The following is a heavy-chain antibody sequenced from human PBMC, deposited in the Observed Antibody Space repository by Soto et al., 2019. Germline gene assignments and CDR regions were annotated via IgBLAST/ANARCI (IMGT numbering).Heavy chain of an antibody. CDR1: GFTFSTYG. V-gene: IGHV3-33*06. Sequence: QVQLVESGGGVVQPGRSLRLSCAASGFTFSTYGMHWVRQAPGKGLEWVALVWFDGSDKYSSDSVKGRFTISRDNSNSALYLQMNSLRVGDTAIYYCAKGILVKPPGTRTFDIWGQGTMVIVSS. J-gene: IGHJ3*02. D-gene: IGHD6-13*01. CDR2: VWFDGSDK. CDR3: AKGILVKPPGTRTFDI.